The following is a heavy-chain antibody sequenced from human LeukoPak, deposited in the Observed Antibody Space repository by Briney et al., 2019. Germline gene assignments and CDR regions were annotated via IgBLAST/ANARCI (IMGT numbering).Heavy chain of an antibody. Sequence: GGSLRLSCAASGFTFSSYWMSWVRQAPGKGLEWVANIKQDGSEKYYVDSVKGRLTISRDNAKNSLYLQMNSLRAEDTAVYYCARDGAGPAVAGGSDAFDIWGQGTMVTVSS. CDR1: GFTFSSYW. V-gene: IGHV3-7*01. J-gene: IGHJ3*02. CDR3: ARDGAGPAVAGGSDAFDI. D-gene: IGHD6-19*01. CDR2: IKQDGSEK.